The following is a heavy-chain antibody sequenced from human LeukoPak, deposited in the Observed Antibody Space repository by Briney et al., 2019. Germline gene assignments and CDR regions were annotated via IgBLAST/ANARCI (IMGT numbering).Heavy chain of an antibody. CDR1: GDSISSSDYY. Sequence: SETLSLTCTVSGDSISSSDYYWGWIRQPPGKGLGWIGTISYSGSTYYNPSLMRRLAISVDTSKNQFSLKLSSVTAADTAVYYCARETTADGSLYFFDSWGQGTLVTVSS. D-gene: IGHD1-1*01. V-gene: IGHV4-39*07. CDR2: ISYSGST. CDR3: ARETTADGSLYFFDS. J-gene: IGHJ4*02.